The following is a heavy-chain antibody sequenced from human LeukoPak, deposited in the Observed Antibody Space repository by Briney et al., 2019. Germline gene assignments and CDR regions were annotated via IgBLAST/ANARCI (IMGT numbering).Heavy chain of an antibody. CDR2: IIPILGIA. CDR3: ARAVVKDGYNPYYFDY. CDR1: GGTFSSYA. V-gene: IGHV1-69*04. D-gene: IGHD5-24*01. J-gene: IGHJ4*02. Sequence: SVKVSCKASGGTFSSYAISWVRQAPGQGLEWMGRIIPILGIANYAQKFQGRVTITADKSTSTAYMELSSLRSEDTAVYYCARAVVKDGYNPYYFDYWGQGTLVTVSS.